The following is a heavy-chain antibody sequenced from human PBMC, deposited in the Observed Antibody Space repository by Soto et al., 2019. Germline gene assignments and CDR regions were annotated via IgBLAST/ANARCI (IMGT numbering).Heavy chain of an antibody. CDR2: ISAYNGNT. CDR3: ARDAATLVVVVAGIENYFDP. Sequence: ASVKVSCKASGYTFTNYAINWVRQAPGQGLEWMGWISAYNGNTNYAQKFQDRVTMTTDTSSSTAYMELRSLRSDDTAVYYCARDAATLVVVVAGIENYFDPWGRG. J-gene: IGHJ2*01. D-gene: IGHD2-15*01. V-gene: IGHV1-18*01. CDR1: GYTFTNYA.